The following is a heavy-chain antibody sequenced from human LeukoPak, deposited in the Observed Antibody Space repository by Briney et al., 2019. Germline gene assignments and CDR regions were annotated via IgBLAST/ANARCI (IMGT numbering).Heavy chain of an antibody. CDR3: ARGDSSPYYYFDY. CDR1: GYTFTGYY. J-gene: IGHJ4*02. CDR2: INPNSGDT. D-gene: IGHD3-22*01. V-gene: IGHV1-2*02. Sequence: ASVKVSCEASGYTFTGYYLHWVRQAPGQGLEWMGWINPNSGDTNYAQKFQGRVTMTRDTSISTAYMELSSLRSDDTAVFYCARGDSSPYYYFDYWGQGTLVTVSS.